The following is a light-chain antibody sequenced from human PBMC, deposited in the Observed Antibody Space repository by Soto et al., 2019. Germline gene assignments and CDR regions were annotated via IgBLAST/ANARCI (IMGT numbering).Light chain of an antibody. V-gene: IGKV4-1*01. Sequence: DIVMTQSPGSLAVSLGERATIKCRSSQSLLYRSNNKNYVAWYQRKPGQPPKLLIYWASARESGVPDRFSGSGSGTDFTLTISSLLAEDAATYFCQQYYNPPLTFGGGTKVEIK. J-gene: IGKJ4*01. CDR2: WAS. CDR1: QSLLYRSNNKNY. CDR3: QQYYNPPLT.